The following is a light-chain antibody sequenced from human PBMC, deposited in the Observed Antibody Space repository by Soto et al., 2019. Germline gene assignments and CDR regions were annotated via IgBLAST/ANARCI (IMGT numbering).Light chain of an antibody. Sequence: EIVLTQSPATLSLSPGERATLSCRASQSVRSYLNWYQQKPGQAPRLLIHETSNMATGIPDRFTGSGSGTDFTLTISSLEPEDFAVYHCQQWSDWPPTFGGGTKVEI. J-gene: IGKJ4*01. CDR2: ETS. CDR3: QQWSDWPPT. CDR1: QSVRSY. V-gene: IGKV3-11*01.